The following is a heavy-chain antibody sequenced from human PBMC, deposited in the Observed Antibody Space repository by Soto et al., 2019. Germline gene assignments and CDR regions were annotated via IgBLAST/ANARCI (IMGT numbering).Heavy chain of an antibody. J-gene: IGHJ4*02. V-gene: IGHV3-30-3*01. Sequence: QVQLVESGGGVVQPGRSLRLSCAASGFTFSSYAMHWVRQAPGKGLEWVAVISYDGSNKYYADSVKGRFTISRDNSKNTQYLQMNSLRAEDTAVYYCARAPPPEIVRVGVGAPLPFNWGQGTLVTVSS. CDR3: ARAPPPEIVRVGVGAPLPFN. D-gene: IGHD1-26*01. CDR1: GFTFSSYA. CDR2: ISYDGSNK.